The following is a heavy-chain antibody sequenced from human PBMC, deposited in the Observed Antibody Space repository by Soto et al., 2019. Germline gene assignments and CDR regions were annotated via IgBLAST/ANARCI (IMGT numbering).Heavy chain of an antibody. CDR1: GGSISSSSYY. D-gene: IGHD3-22*01. Sequence: SETLSLTCTVSGGSISSSSYYWGWIRQPPGKGLEWIGTIYYSGTTYYNPSLKRRVTISVDTSKNQFSLKLSSVTAADTAVYYCARLYYYDSSGYYPTLPFDPWGQGTLVTVPQ. CDR3: ARLYYYDSSGYYPTLPFDP. J-gene: IGHJ5*02. V-gene: IGHV4-39*01. CDR2: IYYSGTT.